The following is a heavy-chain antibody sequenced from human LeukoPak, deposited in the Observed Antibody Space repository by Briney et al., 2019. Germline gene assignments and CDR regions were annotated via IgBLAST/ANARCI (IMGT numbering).Heavy chain of an antibody. D-gene: IGHD5-18*01. CDR1: GFTFSSYE. CDR2: ISSSGSTI. Sequence: GGSLILSCAASGFTFSSYEMNWVRQAPGKGLEWVSYISSSGSTIYYADSVKGRFTISRDNAKNSLYLQMNSLRAEDTAVYYCARELQLWSLGYYYYGMDVWGRGTTVTVSS. V-gene: IGHV3-48*03. J-gene: IGHJ6*02. CDR3: ARELQLWSLGYYYYGMDV.